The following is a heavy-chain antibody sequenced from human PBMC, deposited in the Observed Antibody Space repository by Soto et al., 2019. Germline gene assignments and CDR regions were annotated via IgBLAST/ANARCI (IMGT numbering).Heavy chain of an antibody. J-gene: IGHJ3*02. CDR1: GGSISSYY. D-gene: IGHD2-2*01. CDR2: IYYSGST. Sequence: PSETLSLTCTVSGGSISSYYWSWIRQPPGKGLEWIGYIYYSGSTNYNPSLKSRVTISVDTSKNQFSLKLSSVTAADTAVYYCGRVPPLGFCSSTSCYVGFFNIGGQGKMVTV. V-gene: IGHV4-59*01. CDR3: GRVPPLGFCSSTSCYVGFFNI.